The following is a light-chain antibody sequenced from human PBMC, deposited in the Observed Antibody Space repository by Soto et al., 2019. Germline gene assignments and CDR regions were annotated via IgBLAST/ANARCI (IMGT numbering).Light chain of an antibody. CDR1: QDISNY. V-gene: IGKV1-33*01. Sequence: DIQMTQSPSALSASVGDRVTITCQASQDISNYLNWYQQQPGKAPKLLIYDASNLETGVPSRFSGSGSGKDFTLTISSLQPEDIATYYCQQYDNLPYTFGQGTKLESK. CDR2: DAS. J-gene: IGKJ2*01. CDR3: QQYDNLPYT.